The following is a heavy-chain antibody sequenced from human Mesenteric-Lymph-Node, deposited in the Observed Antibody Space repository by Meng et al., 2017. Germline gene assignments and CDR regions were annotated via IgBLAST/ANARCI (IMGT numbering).Heavy chain of an antibody. Sequence: QVPLPASGPGLVKPSQTLSLTCTVSGGSTSSGDYYWSWIRQPPGKGLEWIGYIYNSGSTYYNPSLKSRVTISVDTSKNQFSLKLRFVTAADTAVYYCAREGRSHQVGVSVYWGQGNLVTVFS. CDR1: GGSTSSGDYY. V-gene: IGHV4-30-4*01. J-gene: IGHJ4*02. CDR3: AREGRSHQVGVSVY. CDR2: IYNSGST. D-gene: IGHD2-21*01.